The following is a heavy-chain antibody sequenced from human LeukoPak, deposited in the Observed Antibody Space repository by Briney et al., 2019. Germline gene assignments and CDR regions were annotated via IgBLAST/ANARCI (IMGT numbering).Heavy chain of an antibody. CDR2: ISYDGSTI. D-gene: IGHD2-15*01. V-gene: IGHV3-30-3*01. CDR1: GGSFSGYY. Sequence: LSLTCAVYGGSFSGYYWSWIRQPPGKGLEWVAFISYDGSTIYYADSVKGRLYISRDNSKNTLYVQMNSLRPEDTAVYYCARDLSERYSIDHWGQGTLVTVPS. CDR3: ARDLSERYSIDH. J-gene: IGHJ4*02.